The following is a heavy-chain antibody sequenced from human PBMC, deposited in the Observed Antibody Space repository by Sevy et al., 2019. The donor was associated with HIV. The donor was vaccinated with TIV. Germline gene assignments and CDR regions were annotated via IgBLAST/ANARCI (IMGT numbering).Heavy chain of an antibody. D-gene: IGHD2-8*01. J-gene: IGHJ4*02. CDR2: LSFGCGEI. Sequence: GGSLRLSCAASGFTFNKYSMSWVRQPQGKGLEWVATLSFGCGEINYADSVKGRFTISRDNSKNSFYLQMNNLRAEDTALYYCAREGCTKPHDYWGQGTLVTVSS. CDR3: AREGCTKPHDY. V-gene: IGHV3-23*01. CDR1: GFTFNKYS.